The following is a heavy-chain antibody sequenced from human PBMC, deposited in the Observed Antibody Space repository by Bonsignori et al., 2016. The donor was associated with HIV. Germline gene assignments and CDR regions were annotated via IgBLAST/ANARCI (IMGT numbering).Heavy chain of an antibody. Sequence: QVQLQESDPGLVKPSQTLSLTCTVSGGSISSGSYYWNWIRQPAGKGLGVDWGVSIPSGITNYNPSLKSRVTISIDTSKNQFSLTLSSVTAADTAVYYCARSGIGDCSSTNCYRWLDPWGQGTLVTVSS. J-gene: IGHJ5*02. V-gene: IGHV4-61*02. CDR3: ARSGIGDCSSTNCYRWLDP. CDR1: GGSISSGSYY. D-gene: IGHD2-2*01. CDR2: SIPSGIT.